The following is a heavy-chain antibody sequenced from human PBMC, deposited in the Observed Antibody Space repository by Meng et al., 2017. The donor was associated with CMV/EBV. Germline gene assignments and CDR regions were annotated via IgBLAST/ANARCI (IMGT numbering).Heavy chain of an antibody. CDR2: IYSTGGT. J-gene: IGHJ4*02. CDR3: ARERGDDSGYNFDS. D-gene: IGHD3-22*01. Sequence: QVPPQGSGPGSVKPSETLSLTCSVPGGFFSGFFWTWIRQPAGKGLEWIGRIYSTGGTNYNPSFESRVTISLDGSNNQFSLKLNSVTAADTAIYYCARERGDDSGYNFDSWGQGTLVTVSS. V-gene: IGHV4-4*07. CDR1: GGFFSGFF.